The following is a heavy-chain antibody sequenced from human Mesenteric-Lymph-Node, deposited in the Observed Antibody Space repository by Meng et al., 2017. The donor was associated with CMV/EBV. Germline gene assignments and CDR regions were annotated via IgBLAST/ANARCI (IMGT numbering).Heavy chain of an antibody. CDR2: IHSSSYT. J-gene: IGHJ6*02. CDR1: GFTFNTYA. Sequence: GGSLRLSCAASGFTFNTYAMTWVRQAPGKGLEWVSGIHSSSYTYYADSVKGRFTISRDNSKNTLYLQMSSLRTEDTAVYYCAKDWAHSTEGPLYSFFYGMDVWGQGTTVTVSS. D-gene: IGHD2-21*01. CDR3: AKDWAHSTEGPLYSFFYGMDV. V-gene: IGHV3-23*05.